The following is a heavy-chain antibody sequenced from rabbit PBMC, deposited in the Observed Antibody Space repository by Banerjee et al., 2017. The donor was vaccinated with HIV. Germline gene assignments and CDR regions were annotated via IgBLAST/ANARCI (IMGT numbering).Heavy chain of an antibody. J-gene: IGHJ4*01. D-gene: IGHD6-1*01. CDR3: AREVLYAAYAGFGDATIYYFDL. CDR1: GFSFSNKAV. V-gene: IGHV1S45*01. Sequence: QEQLEESGGGLVKPEGSLTLTCKASGFSFSNKAVMCWVRQAPGKGLEWIACINAVTGKAVYASWAKGRFTFSKTSSTTVTLQVTSLTAADTATYFCAREVLYAAYAGFGDATIYYFDLWGPGTLVTVS. CDR2: INAVTGKA.